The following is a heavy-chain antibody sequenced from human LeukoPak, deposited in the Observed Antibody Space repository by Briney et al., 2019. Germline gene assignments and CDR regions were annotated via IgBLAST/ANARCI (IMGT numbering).Heavy chain of an antibody. J-gene: IGHJ5*02. CDR1: GGSISSYY. Sequence: SETLSLTCTVSGGSISSYYWSWIRQPPGKGLEWIGYIYYSGSTNYNPSLESRVTISVDTSKNQFSLKLSSVTAADTAVYYCARVSGSGWAAWGQGTLVTVSS. V-gene: IGHV4-59*01. CDR2: IYYSGST. CDR3: ARVSGSGWAA. D-gene: IGHD6-19*01.